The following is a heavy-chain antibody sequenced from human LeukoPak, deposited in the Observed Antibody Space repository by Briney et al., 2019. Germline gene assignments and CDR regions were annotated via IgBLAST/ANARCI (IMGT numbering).Heavy chain of an antibody. Sequence: GASVKVSCKASGYTFTGYYMHWVRQAPGQGLEWMGWINPNSGGTNYAQKFQGRVTMTRDTSISTAYMELSRLRSDDTAVYYCARDPKPKDSSGWSYAFDIWGQGTMVTVSS. CDR1: GYTFTGYY. J-gene: IGHJ3*02. CDR2: INPNSGGT. D-gene: IGHD6-19*01. V-gene: IGHV1-2*02. CDR3: ARDPKPKDSSGWSYAFDI.